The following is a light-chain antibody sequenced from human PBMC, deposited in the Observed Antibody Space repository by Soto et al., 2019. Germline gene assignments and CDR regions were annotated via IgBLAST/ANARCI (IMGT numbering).Light chain of an antibody. CDR2: GAS. CDR1: QSISSN. CDR3: HQYNNWPRT. Sequence: EIAMTQSPATLSVSPGERATLSCRASQSISSNLAWYQQKPGQAPRLLIYGASTRATAIPARFSGSGSGTEFTLTISSLQSEDFAVYYCHQYNNWPRTFGQGTKVEIK. V-gene: IGKV3-15*01. J-gene: IGKJ1*01.